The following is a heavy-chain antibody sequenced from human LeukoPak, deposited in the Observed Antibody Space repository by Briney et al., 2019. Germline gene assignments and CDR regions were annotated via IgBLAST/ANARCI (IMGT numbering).Heavy chain of an antibody. CDR2: ISNNGAST. J-gene: IGHJ4*02. CDR3: ARGNGDYLGIDY. Sequence: PGGSLRLSCAASGFTFSSYSMSWVRQAPGMGLEWVSSISNNGASTYYADPVKGRFTISRDNAKNSLYLQMNSLRAEDTAVYYCARGNGDYLGIDYWGQGTLVTVSS. CDR1: GFTFSSYS. D-gene: IGHD4-17*01. V-gene: IGHV3-21*01.